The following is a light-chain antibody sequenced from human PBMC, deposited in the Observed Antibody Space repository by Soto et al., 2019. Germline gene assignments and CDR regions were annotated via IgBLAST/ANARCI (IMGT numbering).Light chain of an antibody. CDR1: SSDVGGYNY. V-gene: IGLV2-14*01. CDR2: EVS. J-gene: IGLJ1*01. CDR3: SSYTSSSTPWV. Sequence: SALTQPASVSGSPGQSITISCTGTSSDVGGYNYVSWYQQHPGKAPKLMIYEVSNWPSGVSNRFSGSKSGNTASLTISGLQAEDEADYYCSSYTSSSTPWVFGTGTKVTVL.